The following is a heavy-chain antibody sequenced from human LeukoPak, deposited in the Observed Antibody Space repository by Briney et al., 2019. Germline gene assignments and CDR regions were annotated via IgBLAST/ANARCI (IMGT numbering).Heavy chain of an antibody. CDR2: IYSSGNT. V-gene: IGHV4-59*12. CDR3: ARDKPYSGSYSGLDY. CDR1: GGSISSYY. D-gene: IGHD1-26*01. Sequence: SETLSLTCTVSGGSISSYYWSWIRQPPGKGLEWIGYIYSSGNTNCNPSLKSRVTMSVDTSKNQFSLKLSSVTAADTAVYYCARDKPYSGSYSGLDYWGQGTLVTVSS. J-gene: IGHJ4*02.